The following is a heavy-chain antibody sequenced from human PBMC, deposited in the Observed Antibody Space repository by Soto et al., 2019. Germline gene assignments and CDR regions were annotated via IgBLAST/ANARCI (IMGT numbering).Heavy chain of an antibody. CDR1: GYTFTSYY. Sequence: QVQLVQSGAEVKKPGASVKVSCKASGYTFTSYYMHWVRQAPGQGLEWMGIINPSGGSTSYAQKFQGRVTMTRDTSTSTVYMELSSLRSEDTAVYYCARGAVTTGYYYYYGMDVWGQGTTVTVSS. V-gene: IGHV1-46*01. CDR2: INPSGGST. J-gene: IGHJ6*02. D-gene: IGHD4-17*01. CDR3: ARGAVTTGYYYYYGMDV.